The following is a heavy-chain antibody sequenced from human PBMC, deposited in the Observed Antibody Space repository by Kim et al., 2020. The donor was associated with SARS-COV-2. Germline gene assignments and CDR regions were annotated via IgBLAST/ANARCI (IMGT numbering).Heavy chain of an antibody. J-gene: IGHJ4*02. D-gene: IGHD1-7*01. Sequence: ASVKVSCKASGYTFTGYYMHWVRQAPGQGLEWMGWINPNSGGTNYAQKFQGRVTMTRDTSISTAYMELSRLRSDDTAVYYCARDHDNWNYPMASFDYWGQGTLVTVSS. CDR1: GYTFTGYY. CDR2: INPNSGGT. V-gene: IGHV1-2*02. CDR3: ARDHDNWNYPMASFDY.